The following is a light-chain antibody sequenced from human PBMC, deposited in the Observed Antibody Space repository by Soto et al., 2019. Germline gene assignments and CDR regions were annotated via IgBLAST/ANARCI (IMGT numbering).Light chain of an antibody. J-gene: IGKJ5*01. CDR2: GTS. V-gene: IGKV3-15*01. CDR3: QQYGSSPIT. CDR1: HSFSSN. Sequence: ELVMTQSPATLSVSPGERATLSCRASHSFSSNVAWYQQKPGQAPRLLIYGTSTRVTGIPARFSGSGSGTEFTLTISSLQSEDFAVYYCQQYGSSPITFGQGTRLEIK.